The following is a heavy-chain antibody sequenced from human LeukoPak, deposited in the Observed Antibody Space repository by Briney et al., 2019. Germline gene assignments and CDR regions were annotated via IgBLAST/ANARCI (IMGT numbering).Heavy chain of an antibody. CDR1: GDTFSGYY. J-gene: IGHJ6*03. Sequence: GASVKLSCNSSGDTFSGYYMHWVRQAPGQGLEWMGWIYPNSGGTNYAQKFQGRVTMTRDTSISTAYMELSRLRSDDTAVYYCARPSGSIGGIYYYIDDWSKGTTVIVSS. CDR3: ARPSGSIGGIYYYIDD. V-gene: IGHV1-2*02. D-gene: IGHD1-26*01. CDR2: IYPNSGGT.